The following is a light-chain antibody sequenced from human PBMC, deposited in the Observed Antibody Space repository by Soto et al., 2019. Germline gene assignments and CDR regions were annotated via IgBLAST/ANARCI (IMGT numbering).Light chain of an antibody. CDR1: QSISSW. CDR2: DAS. CDR3: QQYNSYSLLT. Sequence: DIRMTQSPSTLSASVGDRVTITCRASQSISSWLAWYQQKPGKAPKLLIYDASSLESGVPSRFSGSGSGTEFTLTISSLQPDYFATYYCQQYNSYSLLTFGGGTKVEIK. V-gene: IGKV1-5*01. J-gene: IGKJ4*01.